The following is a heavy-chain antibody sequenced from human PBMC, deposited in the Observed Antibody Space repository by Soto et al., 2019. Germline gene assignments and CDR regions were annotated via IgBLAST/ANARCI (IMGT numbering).Heavy chain of an antibody. CDR1: VFSISRCFYY. V-gene: IGHV4-30-4*01. CDR3: ARAPTFNRAQKRLDN. CDR2: IYYIWST. D-gene: IGHD6-25*01. Sequence: PSETLSLACAFSVFSISRCFYYLGFIRQPPGNGLEWIGYIYYIWSTYYIPSLKSRVTISVDTSKNQFSLKLSSVTAADTAVYYCARAPTFNRAQKRLDNWGQGTLV. J-gene: IGHJ4*02.